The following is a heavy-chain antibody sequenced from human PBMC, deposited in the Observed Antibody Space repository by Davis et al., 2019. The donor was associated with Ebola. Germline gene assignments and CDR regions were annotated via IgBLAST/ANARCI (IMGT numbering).Heavy chain of an antibody. V-gene: IGHV3-30*18. Sequence: PGGSLRLSCAASGFTFSSYGMHWVRQAPGKGLEWVAVISYDGSNKYYADSVKGRFTISRDNSKNTLYLQMNSLRAEDTAVYYCAKESYYGSGSYLDYWGQGTLVTVSS. CDR1: GFTFSSYG. D-gene: IGHD3-10*01. CDR2: ISYDGSNK. CDR3: AKESYYGSGSYLDY. J-gene: IGHJ4*02.